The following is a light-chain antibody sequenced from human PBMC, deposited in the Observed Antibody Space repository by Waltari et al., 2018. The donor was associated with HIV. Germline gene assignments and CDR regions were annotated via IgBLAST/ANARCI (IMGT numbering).Light chain of an antibody. J-gene: IGKJ1*01. CDR1: QSIGNY. Sequence: DIQMTQSPSSLSASIGDRVTVTCRASQSIGNYVNWYQHKPGKAPKLLIYAASSLQSGVPSRFSGSGSGTDFTLTISSLQPEDFATYFCQQSYDTPTWTFGQGTKVEIK. V-gene: IGKV1-39*01. CDR3: QQSYDTPTWT. CDR2: AAS.